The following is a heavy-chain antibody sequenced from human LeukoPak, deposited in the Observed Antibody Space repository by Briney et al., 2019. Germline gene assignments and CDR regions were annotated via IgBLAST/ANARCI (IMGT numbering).Heavy chain of an antibody. J-gene: IGHJ4*02. D-gene: IGHD1-26*01. V-gene: IGHV3-23*01. CDR1: GFTFSSYA. CDR3: AKNRGGGYYSGSDY. CDR2: VRGSDAGT. Sequence: GGSLRLSCAASGFTFSSYAMNWVRQAHGKGLEWVSAVRGSDAGTSYADSVKGRFTISRDNSKNTLYLQMNSLRAEDTAVYYCAKNRGGGYYSGSDYWGQGTLVTVSS.